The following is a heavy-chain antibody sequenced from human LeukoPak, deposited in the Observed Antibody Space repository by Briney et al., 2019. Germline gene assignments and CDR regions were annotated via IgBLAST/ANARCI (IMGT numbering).Heavy chain of an antibody. CDR1: GGSFSGYY. D-gene: IGHD1-26*01. CDR2: IYYSGST. CDR3: ARVGSFDY. Sequence: PSETLSLTCAVYGGSFSGYYWSWIRQPPGKGLEWIGSIYYSGSTYYNPSLKSRVTISVDTSKNQFSLKLSSVTAADTAVYYCARVGSFDYWGQGTLVTVSS. V-gene: IGHV4-34*01. J-gene: IGHJ4*02.